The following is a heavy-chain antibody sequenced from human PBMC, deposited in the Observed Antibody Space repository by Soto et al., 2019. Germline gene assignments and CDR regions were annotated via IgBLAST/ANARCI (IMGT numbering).Heavy chain of an antibody. J-gene: IGHJ6*02. Sequence: SETLSLTCTVSGGSISSGDYYWSWIRQPPGKGLEWIGYIYYSGSTYYNPSLKSRVTISVDTSKNQFSLRLSSVTAADTAVYYCARGGNSYYYAMDVWGQGTTVTVS. D-gene: IGHD4-4*01. CDR1: GGSISSGDYY. CDR3: ARGGNSYYYAMDV. CDR2: IYYSGST. V-gene: IGHV4-30-4*01.